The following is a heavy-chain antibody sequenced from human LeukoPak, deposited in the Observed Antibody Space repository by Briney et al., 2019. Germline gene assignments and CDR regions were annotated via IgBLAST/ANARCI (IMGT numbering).Heavy chain of an antibody. J-gene: IGHJ6*03. Sequence: GGSLRLSCAASGFTFSSYAMSWVRQAPGKGLEWVSAISGSGGSTYYADSVRGRFTISRDNSKNTVFLQMNSLRAEDTAVYYCASHHPYYYGSGSYYRDYYYYYMDVWGKGTTVTISS. CDR1: GFTFSSYA. V-gene: IGHV3-23*01. CDR2: ISGSGGST. CDR3: ASHHPYYYGSGSYYRDYYYYYMDV. D-gene: IGHD3-10*01.